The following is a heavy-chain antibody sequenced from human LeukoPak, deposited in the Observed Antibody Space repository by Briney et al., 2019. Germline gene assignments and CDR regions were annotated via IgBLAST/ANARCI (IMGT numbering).Heavy chain of an antibody. CDR3: AKDDAEWQQLNWFDP. J-gene: IGHJ5*02. V-gene: IGHV3-23*01. CDR2: ISGSGGST. CDR1: GFTFSSYA. D-gene: IGHD6-13*01. Sequence: GGSLRLSCAASGFTFSSYAMSWVRQVPGKGLEWVSAISGSGGSTYYADSVKGRFTISRDNSKNTLYLQMNSLRAEDTAVYYCAKDDAEWQQLNWFDPWGQGTLVTVSS.